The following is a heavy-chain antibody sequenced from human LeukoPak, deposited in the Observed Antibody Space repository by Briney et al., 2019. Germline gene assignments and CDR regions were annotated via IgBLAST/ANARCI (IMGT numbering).Heavy chain of an antibody. V-gene: IGHV4-34*01. J-gene: IGHJ4*02. D-gene: IGHD6-19*01. CDR1: GVPFSNYY. CDR3: TRAVAGHPD. CDR2: INHSGYT. Sequence: SETLSLACAVSGVPFSNYYWSWVRQSPRQGLEWIGEINHSGYTNYNPSLKSRVTMSIDTSKNQFSLKLTSVTAADAGVYYCTRAVAGHPDWGQGTLVTVSS.